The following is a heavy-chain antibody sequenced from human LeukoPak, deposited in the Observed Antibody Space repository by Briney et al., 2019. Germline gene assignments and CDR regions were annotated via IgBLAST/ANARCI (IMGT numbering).Heavy chain of an antibody. D-gene: IGHD6-13*01. CDR3: ARVRAAAGLIDY. V-gene: IGHV4-61*01. CDR1: AGSVSNGNYY. J-gene: IGHJ4*02. CDR2: IYYTGTT. Sequence: KTSETLSLTCTVSAGSVSNGNYYWSWLRQPPGKALEWIGYIYYTGTTYYIPSLEGRVTISVDTSKNQFSVKLNSVTAADTAVYYCARVRAAAGLIDYWGQGTLVTVSS.